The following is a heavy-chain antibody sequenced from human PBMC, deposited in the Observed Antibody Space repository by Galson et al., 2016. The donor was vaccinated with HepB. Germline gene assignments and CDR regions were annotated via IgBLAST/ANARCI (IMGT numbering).Heavy chain of an antibody. CDR2: VSPYAGNT. J-gene: IGHJ5*02. CDR1: GYSFATYG. Sequence: SVKVSCKASGYSFATYGITWVRQAPGQGLEWMGWVSPYAGNTRYAEKFQGRVTMTTDTSTTTAYMELTNLKSDDTARYYCARGASWLDPWGQGTLVSGSP. V-gene: IGHV1-18*01. CDR3: ARGASWLDP.